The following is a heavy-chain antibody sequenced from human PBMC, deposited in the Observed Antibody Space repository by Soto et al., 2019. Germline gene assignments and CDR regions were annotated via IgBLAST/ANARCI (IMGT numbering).Heavy chain of an antibody. Sequence: GGSLRLSCAASGFIFENFGMSWVRQAPGKGLEWISSISGSGFKKYYADSVKGRFTISRDNSKSTVYLELNNLGAEDTAVYHCAKNQGVELVPLATVDWFDPWGQGSVVTGSS. CDR2: ISGSGFKK. D-gene: IGHD1-26*01. V-gene: IGHV3-23*01. J-gene: IGHJ5*02. CDR3: AKNQGVELVPLATVDWFDP. CDR1: GFIFENFG.